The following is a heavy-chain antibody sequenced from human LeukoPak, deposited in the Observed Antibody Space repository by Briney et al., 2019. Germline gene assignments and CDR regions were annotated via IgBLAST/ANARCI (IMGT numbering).Heavy chain of an antibody. CDR1: GFTFSNYV. Sequence: GGSLSLSCAASGFTFSNYVMHWVRQAPGKGLEYVSSISSNGVNTYYANSVKGRFTISRDNSKNTLYLQMNSLRAEDTAVYYCAKDLRWYDILTGRLIWGQGTLVTVSS. D-gene: IGHD3-9*01. V-gene: IGHV3-64*01. CDR2: ISSNGVNT. CDR3: AKDLRWYDILTGRLI. J-gene: IGHJ4*02.